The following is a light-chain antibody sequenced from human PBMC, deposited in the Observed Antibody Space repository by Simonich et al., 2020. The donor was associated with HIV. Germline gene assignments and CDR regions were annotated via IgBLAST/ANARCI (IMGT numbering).Light chain of an antibody. CDR2: DVS. Sequence: QSALTQPASVSGSPGQSITISCTGTTSDVRGYNYVSWYQQHPGKAHKLMIYDVSNRPSGVSNRFSGSKSGNTASLTISGLQAEDEADYYCCSYAGSSTFVVFGGGTKLTVL. CDR1: TSDVRGYNY. J-gene: IGLJ2*01. CDR3: CSYAGSSTFVV. V-gene: IGLV2-14*03.